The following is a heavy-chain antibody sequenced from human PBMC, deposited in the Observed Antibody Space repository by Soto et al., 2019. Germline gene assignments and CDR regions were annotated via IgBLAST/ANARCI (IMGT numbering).Heavy chain of an antibody. J-gene: IGHJ6*02. V-gene: IGHV1-69*13. CDR1: GGTFSSYA. D-gene: IGHD3-22*01. Sequence: SVKVSCKASGGTFSSYAISWVRQAPGQGLEWMGGIIPIFGTANYAQKFQGRVTITADESTSTAYMELSSLRSEDTAVYYCARDTSGTDSSGYFYVRTEGGVYYYYGMDVWGQGTTVTVSS. CDR2: IIPIFGTA. CDR3: ARDTSGTDSSGYFYVRTEGGVYYYYGMDV.